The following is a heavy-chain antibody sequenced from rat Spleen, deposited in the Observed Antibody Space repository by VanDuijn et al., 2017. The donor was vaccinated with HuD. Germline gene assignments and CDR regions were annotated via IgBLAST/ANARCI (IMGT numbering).Heavy chain of an antibody. J-gene: IGHJ2*01. V-gene: IGHV5-7*01. CDR2: ISYDGSTP. CDR1: GFTFSNYD. Sequence: EVQLVESGGGLVQPGRSLKLSCAASGFTFSNYDMVWVRQAPTKGLKWVASISYDGSTPYYRDSVKGRFTISRDNAKSTLYLQMDSLRSEDTATYYRTRGYYFDYWGQGVMVTVSS. CDR3: TRGYYFDY.